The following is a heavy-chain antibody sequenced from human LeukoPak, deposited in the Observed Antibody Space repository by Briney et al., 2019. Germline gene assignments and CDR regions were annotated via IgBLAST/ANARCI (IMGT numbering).Heavy chain of an antibody. CDR2: IYSGGIT. CDR1: GFIVTGNY. Sequence: QSGGSLRLSCAVSGFIVTGNYMTWVRLAPGKGLEWVSTIYSGGITFYTDSVRGRFTIFTNNSKNTLYLQMNSLRAEDAAIYYCARVLYYYASVSYNYYMDVWGKGTTVTISS. D-gene: IGHD3-10*01. J-gene: IGHJ6*03. V-gene: IGHV3-53*01. CDR3: ARVLYYYASVSYNYYMDV.